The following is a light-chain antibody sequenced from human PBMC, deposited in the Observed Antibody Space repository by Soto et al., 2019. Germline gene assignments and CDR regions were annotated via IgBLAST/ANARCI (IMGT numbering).Light chain of an antibody. J-gene: IGKJ1*01. CDR2: AAS. V-gene: IGKV1-39*01. CDR3: QQRYSTRT. Sequence: DIQMTQSPSSLSASVGDRVTITCRARQSISSYLNWYQQKPGKAPKLLIYAASSLQSGDPSRFSGSGSGTEFTLTISSLQPEDFATYYCQQRYSTRTFGQGTKVEIK. CDR1: QSISSY.